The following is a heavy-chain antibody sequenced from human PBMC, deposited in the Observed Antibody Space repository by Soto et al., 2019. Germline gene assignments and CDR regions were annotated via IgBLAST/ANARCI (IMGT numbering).Heavy chain of an antibody. Sequence: GGSLRLSCAASGFTFSSYAMSWVRQAPGKGLEWVSAISGSGGSTYYADSVKGRFTISRDNSKNTLYLQMNSLRAEDTAVYYCAKEYVDIVATVLEYFDYWGQGTLVTVSS. CDR2: ISGSGGST. CDR1: GFTFSSYA. V-gene: IGHV3-23*01. CDR3: AKEYVDIVATVLEYFDY. D-gene: IGHD5-12*01. J-gene: IGHJ4*02.